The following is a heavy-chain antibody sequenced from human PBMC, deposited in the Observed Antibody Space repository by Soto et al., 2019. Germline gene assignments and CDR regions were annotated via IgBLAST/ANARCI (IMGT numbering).Heavy chain of an antibody. V-gene: IGHV3-30-3*01. J-gene: IGHJ4*02. CDR2: ISSDGTNK. CDR3: ARQRPEAHSFDY. CDR1: GFTFNNYA. Sequence: GGSLRLSCAASGFTFNNYAIHWVRQAPGKGLEWVAVISSDGTNKYYADSVKGRFTISRDNSKNTQYLQMSSLRAEDTAVYYCARQRPEAHSFDYWGQGTLVTVSS. D-gene: IGHD6-25*01.